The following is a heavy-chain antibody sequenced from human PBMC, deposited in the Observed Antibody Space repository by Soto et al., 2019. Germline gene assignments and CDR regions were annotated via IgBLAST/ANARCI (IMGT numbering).Heavy chain of an antibody. J-gene: IGHJ3*02. CDR1: GYTFTSYW. CDR2: IYADDSDT. CDR3: ARRARGQSSGYYLNSFDI. Sequence: GESLKISCKGSGYTFTSYWIGWVRQMPGKGLEWMGFIYADDSDTRYSPSFQGQVTISADKSISTAYLQWSSLKAPDTAMYYCARRARGQSSGYYLNSFDIWGQGTMVTVSS. V-gene: IGHV5-51*01. D-gene: IGHD3-22*01.